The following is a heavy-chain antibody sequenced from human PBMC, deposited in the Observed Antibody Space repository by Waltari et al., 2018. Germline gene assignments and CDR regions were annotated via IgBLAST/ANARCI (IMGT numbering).Heavy chain of an antibody. CDR2: LWYDGSNK. CDR3: ARASDLYYYMDV. Sequence: QVQLVDSGGGVVQPGRSLRLSCAASGFTFSSYGMHGVRQAPGKGLEWVAVLWYDGSNKYYADSVKGRFTISRDNSKNTLYLQMNSLRAEDTAVYYCARASDLYYYMDVWGKGTTVTVSS. V-gene: IGHV3-33*01. CDR1: GFTFSSYG. D-gene: IGHD1-26*01. J-gene: IGHJ6*03.